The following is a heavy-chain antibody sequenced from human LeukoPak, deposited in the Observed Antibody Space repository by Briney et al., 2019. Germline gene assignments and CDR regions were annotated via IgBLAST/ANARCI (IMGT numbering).Heavy chain of an antibody. V-gene: IGHV3-23*01. Sequence: GGSLRLSCAASGFTSSSYAMNWVRQAPGGRLEWVSHISGSGDKTDYADSVKGRFTISRDNSKNSLYLQMNSLRAEDTAVYYCAKADWGGSGCKLTDVWGKGTTVTVSS. J-gene: IGHJ6*04. CDR3: AKADWGGSGCKLTDV. CDR1: GFTSSSYA. D-gene: IGHD3-16*01. CDR2: ISGSGDKT.